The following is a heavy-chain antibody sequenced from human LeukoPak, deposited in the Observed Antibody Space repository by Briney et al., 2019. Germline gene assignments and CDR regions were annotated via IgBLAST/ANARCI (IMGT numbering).Heavy chain of an antibody. CDR2: IYYSGST. J-gene: IGHJ5*02. Sequence: KPSETLSLTCTVSGGSISSGGYYWSWIRQHPGKGLEWIGYIYYSGSTYYNPSLKSRVTISVDTSKNQFSLKLSSVTAADTAVYYCARAHVVATICWFDPWGQATLVTVSS. CDR1: GGSISSGGYY. D-gene: IGHD5-12*01. V-gene: IGHV4-31*03. CDR3: ARAHVVATICWFDP.